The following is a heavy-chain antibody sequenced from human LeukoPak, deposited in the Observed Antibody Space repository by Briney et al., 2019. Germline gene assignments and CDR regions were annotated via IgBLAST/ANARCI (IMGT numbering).Heavy chain of an antibody. CDR1: GYTFTGYY. Sequence: ASVKVSCKASGYTFTGYYMHWVRQAPGQGLEWMGWINPNSGGTNYAQKFQGRVTMTRHTSISTAYMELSRLRSDDTAVYYCARVAAAGTGWFDPWGQGTLVTVSS. D-gene: IGHD6-13*01. V-gene: IGHV1-2*02. CDR2: INPNSGGT. CDR3: ARVAAAGTGWFDP. J-gene: IGHJ5*02.